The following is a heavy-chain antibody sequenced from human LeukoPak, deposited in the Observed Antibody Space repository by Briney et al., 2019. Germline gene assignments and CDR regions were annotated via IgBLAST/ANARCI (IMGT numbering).Heavy chain of an antibody. CDR3: ARQCEQQLVYYFDS. CDR1: GFTFSSYG. CDR2: IWYDGSNK. Sequence: PGGSLRVSCAASGFTFSSYGMHWVRQAPGKGLEWVAVIWYDGSNKYYADSVKGRFTISRDNSKNTLYLQMNSLRAEDTAVYYCARQCEQQLVYYFDSWGQGTLVTVSS. V-gene: IGHV3-33*01. J-gene: IGHJ4*02. D-gene: IGHD6-13*01.